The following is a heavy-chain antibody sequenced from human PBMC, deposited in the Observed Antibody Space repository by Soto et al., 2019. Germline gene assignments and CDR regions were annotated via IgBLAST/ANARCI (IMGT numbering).Heavy chain of an antibody. CDR3: VREPVGPDYAMDV. V-gene: IGHV3-33*01. Sequence: QVQLVESGGGVVQPGRSLRLSCAAFGFDFSSYGMHWVRQTPGKGLEWVAVLGFDGGGRYYADSVKGRFTVSRDNSKKMLYLQMDSLRAEDTALYYCVREPVGPDYAMDVWGQGTTVTVSS. D-gene: IGHD1-26*01. CDR2: LGFDGGGR. J-gene: IGHJ6*02. CDR1: GFDFSSYG.